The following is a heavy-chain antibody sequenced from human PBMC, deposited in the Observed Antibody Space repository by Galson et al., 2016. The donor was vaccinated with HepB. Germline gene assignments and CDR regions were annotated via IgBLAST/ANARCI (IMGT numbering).Heavy chain of an antibody. Sequence: TLSLTCIVSGGSISSGGYYWSWIRQHPGKGLEWIGYIYYSGSTYYNPSLKSRVTISVDTSKNQFSLKLSSVTAADTAVYYCGRVGLGQLANFDYWGQGTLVTVSS. CDR2: IYYSGST. D-gene: IGHD6-6*01. CDR3: GRVGLGQLANFDY. CDR1: GGSISSGGYY. J-gene: IGHJ4*02. V-gene: IGHV4-31*03.